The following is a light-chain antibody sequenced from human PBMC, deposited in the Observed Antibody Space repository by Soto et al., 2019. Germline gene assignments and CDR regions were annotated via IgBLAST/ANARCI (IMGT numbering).Light chain of an antibody. CDR3: WECSNWTTQVT. V-gene: IGKV3-11*01. CDR1: QSVSSS. Sequence: EIVLTQSPDTLSLSPGERATLSCRASQSVSSSLAWYQQKPGQDPKLLSYDASNRANGIPARFSGGASGTDLTLIISRIEPKDLAVYYCWECSNWTTQVTFGPWNKVAIK. J-gene: IGKJ3*01. CDR2: DAS.